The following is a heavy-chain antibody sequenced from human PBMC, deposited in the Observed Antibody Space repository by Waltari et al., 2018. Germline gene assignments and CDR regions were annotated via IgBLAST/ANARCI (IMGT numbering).Heavy chain of an antibody. CDR1: GFTVGGSW. CDR2: IDQDGRTT. Sequence: EVRLVQSGGGLVQPGGSLRLSCVASGFTVGGSWMSWVRQSPERGVGFVANIDQDGRTTNYMGPVKGRFTISRDNAKNSGYLQMNSLRVDDTAVYFCARDPFHSSFDYWGQGALVTVSS. CDR3: ARDPFHSSFDY. D-gene: IGHD3-16*01. V-gene: IGHV3-7*01. J-gene: IGHJ4*02.